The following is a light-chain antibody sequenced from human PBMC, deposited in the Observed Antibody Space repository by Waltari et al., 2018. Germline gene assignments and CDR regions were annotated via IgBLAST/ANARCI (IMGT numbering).Light chain of an antibody. CDR2: WAS. CDR1: QSVFYSSNNRNY. J-gene: IGKJ1*01. CDR3: QQYYATPRT. Sequence: DIVMTQSPDSLAVSLGERATINCKSSQSVFYSSNNRNYLGWYQHKPGQPPTLLIYWASTRESGVPDRFSGSGSVTDFTLTISSLQAEDVAVYYCQQYYATPRTFGQGTKVEIK. V-gene: IGKV4-1*01.